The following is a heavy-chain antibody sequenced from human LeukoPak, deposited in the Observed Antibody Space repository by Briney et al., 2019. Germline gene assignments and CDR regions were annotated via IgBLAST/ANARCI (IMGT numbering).Heavy chain of an antibody. J-gene: IGHJ3*02. CDR1: GGSISSYY. D-gene: IGHD3-22*01. CDR3: ARLAVVIGAFDI. CDR2: ISYSGST. V-gene: IGHV4-59*01. Sequence: PSETLSLTCTVSGGSISSYYWGWIRQPTGKGMGWVGYISYSGSTTYHPPLKSRVSLLVDTSKDLFSLKLSSVCAADTAVYYCARLAVVIGAFDIWGQGTMVTVSS.